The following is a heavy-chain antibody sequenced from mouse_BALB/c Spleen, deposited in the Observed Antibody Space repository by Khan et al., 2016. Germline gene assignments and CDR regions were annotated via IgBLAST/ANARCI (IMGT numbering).Heavy chain of an antibody. CDR3: TRVITTGLAWFAY. CDR1: GYTFTSYW. Sequence: VQLQQSGTVLARPGASVKMSCKASGYTFTSYWMHWVKQRPGQGLEWIGAIYPGNSDTSYNQKFKGKAKLTAVTSTSTAYMEISSLTNEESTDSYCTRVITTGLAWFAYWGQGTLVTVSA. V-gene: IGHV1-5*01. J-gene: IGHJ3*01. D-gene: IGHD2-4*01. CDR2: IYPGNSDT.